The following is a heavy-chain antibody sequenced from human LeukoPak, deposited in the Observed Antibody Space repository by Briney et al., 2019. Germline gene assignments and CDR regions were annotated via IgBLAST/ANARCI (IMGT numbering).Heavy chain of an antibody. Sequence: SETLSLTCTVSGGSISSYYWSWIRQPAGKGLEWIGRIYTSGSTNYNPSLKSRVTMSVDTSKNQFSLKLSSVTAADTAVYYCARDIVVVPAARGLYYFDYWGQGTLVTVSS. D-gene: IGHD2-2*01. CDR2: IYTSGST. V-gene: IGHV4-4*07. CDR1: GGSISSYY. CDR3: ARDIVVVPAARGLYYFDY. J-gene: IGHJ4*02.